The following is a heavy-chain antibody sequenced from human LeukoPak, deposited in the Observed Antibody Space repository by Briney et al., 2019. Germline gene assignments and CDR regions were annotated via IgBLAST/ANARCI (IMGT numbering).Heavy chain of an antibody. CDR3: ARVWQNIILVPVFYYYYYMDV. Sequence: PSETLSLTCTVSGDSVSGFYWTWIRQPAGKGLEWIGRIYTNGSSSYNPSLKSRVTISVDTSKNQFSLNLTSVTSADTAVYYCARVWQNIILVPVFYYYYYMDVWGKGTTVTVSS. V-gene: IGHV4-4*07. CDR2: IYTNGSS. CDR1: GDSVSGFY. J-gene: IGHJ6*03. D-gene: IGHD2-2*01.